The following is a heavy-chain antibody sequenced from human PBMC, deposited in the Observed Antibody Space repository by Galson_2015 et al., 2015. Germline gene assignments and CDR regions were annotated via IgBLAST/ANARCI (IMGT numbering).Heavy chain of an antibody. V-gene: IGHV6-1*01. J-gene: IGHJ5*02. CDR3: ARGSRFHYCSSTSCYDWFAP. CDR2: TYYRSKWYN. CDR1: GDSVSSHSAA. Sequence: CAISGDSVSSHSAAWNWIRQSPSRGLEWPGRTYYRSKWYNDYAVSVKSRITINPDTSKNQFSLQLNSVTPEDTAVYYCARGSRFHYCSSTSCYDWFAPWGQGTLVTVSS. D-gene: IGHD2-2*01.